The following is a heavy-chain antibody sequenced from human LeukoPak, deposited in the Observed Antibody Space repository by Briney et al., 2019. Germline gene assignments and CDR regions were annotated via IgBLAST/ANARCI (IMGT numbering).Heavy chain of an antibody. CDR2: ISGSGGST. CDR3: ARGPIAPEYHILSEYCYFDY. Sequence: GGSLRLSCAASGFTFSSDAMSWVRQAPGKGLEWVSAISGSGGSTYYADSVKGRFTISRDNSKNTLYLQMNSLRAEDTAVYYCARGPIAPEYHILSEYCYFDYWGQGTLVTVSS. CDR1: GFTFSSDA. J-gene: IGHJ4*02. V-gene: IGHV3-23*01. D-gene: IGHD3-9*01.